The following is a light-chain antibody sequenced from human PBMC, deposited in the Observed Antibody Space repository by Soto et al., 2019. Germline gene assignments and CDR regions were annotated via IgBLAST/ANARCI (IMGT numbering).Light chain of an antibody. CDR3: VLYMGGGVWV. J-gene: IGLJ3*02. V-gene: IGLV8-61*01. CDR1: SGSVSTSNY. CDR2: STN. Sequence: QTVVTQEPSFSVSPGRTVTLTCGLSSGSVSTSNYPSWYQQTPGQAPRTLIYSTNTRSSGVPDRFSGSILGNKAALTITGAQADDESDYYCVLYMGGGVWVFGGGTKLTVL.